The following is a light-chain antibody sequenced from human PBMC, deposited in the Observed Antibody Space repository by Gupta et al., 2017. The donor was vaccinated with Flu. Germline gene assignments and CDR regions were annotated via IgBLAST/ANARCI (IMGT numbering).Light chain of an antibody. Sequence: DIQMTQSPSSLSASVGDRVTITCRASQSISSYLNWYQQKPGKAPKLLIYAAYSLQSGVPSRFNGSGSGTDFTLTISSLQPEDFATYYCQQSYSTPRTFGQGTKVEIK. CDR1: QSISSY. CDR2: AAY. V-gene: IGKV1-39*01. J-gene: IGKJ1*01. CDR3: QQSYSTPRT.